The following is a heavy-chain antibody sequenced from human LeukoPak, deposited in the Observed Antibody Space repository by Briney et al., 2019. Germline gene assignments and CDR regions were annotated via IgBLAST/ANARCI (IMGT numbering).Heavy chain of an antibody. Sequence: PGGSLRLSCAASGFTFSSYAMSWVRQAPGKGLEWVSAISGSGGSTYYADSVKGRFTISRDNSKNTLYLQMNSLRAEDTAVYYCANHYDSSGYLYYFDYWRQGTLVTVSS. D-gene: IGHD3-22*01. CDR3: ANHYDSSGYLYYFDY. CDR2: ISGSGGST. V-gene: IGHV3-23*01. J-gene: IGHJ4*02. CDR1: GFTFSSYA.